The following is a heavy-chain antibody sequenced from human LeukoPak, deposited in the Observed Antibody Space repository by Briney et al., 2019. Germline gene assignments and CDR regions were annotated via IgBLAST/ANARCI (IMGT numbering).Heavy chain of an antibody. J-gene: IGHJ5*02. CDR1: GGSFSGYY. Sequence: SETLSLTCAVYGGSFSGYYWSWIRQPPGKGLEWIGEINHSGSTNYNPSLKSRVTISVDTSKNQFSLKLSSVTAADTAVYYCARGVSGYYYDSWLDPWGQGTLVTVSS. V-gene: IGHV4-34*01. D-gene: IGHD3-22*01. CDR2: INHSGST. CDR3: ARGVSGYYYDSWLDP.